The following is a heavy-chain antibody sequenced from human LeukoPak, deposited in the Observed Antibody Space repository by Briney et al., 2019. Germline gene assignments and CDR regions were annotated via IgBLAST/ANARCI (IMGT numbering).Heavy chain of an antibody. CDR2: FDPEDGET. D-gene: IGHD2/OR15-2a*01. CDR1: RYTLTQLA. J-gene: IGHJ4*02. Sequence: GASVKVSCKVSRYTLTQLAMHWVRQTPGKGLEWMGGFDPEDGETAYTQKFQGRVTMTEDTSTDTAYMEMSSLSSEDTAVYYCVTDGATYYLHWGQGTLVTVSS. CDR3: VTDGATYYLH. V-gene: IGHV1-24*01.